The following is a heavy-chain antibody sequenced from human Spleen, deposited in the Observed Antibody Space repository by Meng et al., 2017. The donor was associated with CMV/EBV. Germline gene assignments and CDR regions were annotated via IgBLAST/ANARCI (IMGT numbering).Heavy chain of an antibody. V-gene: IGHV3-30-3*01. CDR1: GFTFSSYA. J-gene: IGHJ4*02. D-gene: IGHD1-26*01. CDR2: ISYDGSNK. CDR3: ARGLSGSYGLDY. Sequence: GGSLRLSCAASGFTFSSYAMHWVRQAPGKGLEWVAVISYDGSNKYYADSVKGRFTISRDNSKNTLYLQMNSLRAEDTAVYYCARGLSGSYGLDYWGQGTLVTVSS.